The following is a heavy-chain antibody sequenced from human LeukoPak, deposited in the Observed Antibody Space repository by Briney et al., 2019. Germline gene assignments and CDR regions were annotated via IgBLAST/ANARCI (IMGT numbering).Heavy chain of an antibody. D-gene: IGHD6-19*01. J-gene: IGHJ4*02. V-gene: IGHV1-2*02. CDR3: ARHFVVAGISGFDY. Sequence: ASVKVSYKASGYTFTGYYMHWVRQAPGQGLEWMEWIKPNSGGTNYAQKFQCRVTMTRDTSISTAYMELSRLRSDDTAVYYCARHFVVAGISGFDYWGQGTLVTVSS. CDR2: IKPNSGGT. CDR1: GYTFTGYY.